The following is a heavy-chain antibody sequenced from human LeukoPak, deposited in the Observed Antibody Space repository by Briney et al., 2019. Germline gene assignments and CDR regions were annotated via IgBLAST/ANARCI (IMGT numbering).Heavy chain of an antibody. V-gene: IGHV3-30*18. CDR2: ISYDGSNK. J-gene: IGHJ4*02. Sequence: PEGSLRLSYAASGFTFSSYGMHWVRQAPGKGLEWVAVISYDGSNKYYADSVKGRFTISRDNSKNTLYLQMNSLRAEDTAVYYCAKGKPLGSSWYYLDYWGQGTLVTVSS. CDR1: GFTFSSYG. CDR3: AKGKPLGSSWYYLDY. D-gene: IGHD6-13*01.